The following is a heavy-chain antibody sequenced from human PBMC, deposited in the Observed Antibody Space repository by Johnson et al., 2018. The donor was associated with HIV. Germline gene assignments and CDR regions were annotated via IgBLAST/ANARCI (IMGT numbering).Heavy chain of an antibody. V-gene: IGHV3-66*03. CDR2: IYSGGNT. CDR3: ARGRTVVSVFDI. D-gene: IGHD3-3*01. Sequence: VQLVESGGDLIQPGGSLRLSCAASGFTVSSNYMSWVRQAPGKGLEWVSTIYSGGNTYYADSVKGRFSISRDNSKNTLYLQMNSLRAEDTAVYYCARGRTVVSVFDIWGQGTMVTVSS. CDR1: GFTVSSNY. J-gene: IGHJ3*02.